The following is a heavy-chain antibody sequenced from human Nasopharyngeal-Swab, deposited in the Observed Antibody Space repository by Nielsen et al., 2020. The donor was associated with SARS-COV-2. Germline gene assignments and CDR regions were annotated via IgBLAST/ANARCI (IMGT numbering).Heavy chain of an antibody. Sequence: GESLKISCKGSGYSLTSYWIGWVRQMPGKGLEWMAIIYPGDSDTRYSPPFQGQVTISADKSISTAYLEWSSLKASDTAMYYCARHGGSSWLHFEYWGQGTLVTVSS. V-gene: IGHV5-51*01. CDR1: GYSLTSYW. J-gene: IGHJ4*02. D-gene: IGHD6-13*01. CDR3: ARHGGSSWLHFEY. CDR2: IYPGDSDT.